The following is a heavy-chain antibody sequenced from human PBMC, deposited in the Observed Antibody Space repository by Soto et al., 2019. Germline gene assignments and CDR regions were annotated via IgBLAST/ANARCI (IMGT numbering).Heavy chain of an antibody. D-gene: IGHD3-3*01. CDR3: PSFYERYLDACYI. Sequence: SGGSLRLSCAASGFTFSGSAMHWVRQASGKGLEWVGRIRSKANSYATAYAASVKGRFTISRDDSKNTAYLQMNSLKTEDTAVYYCPSFYERYLDACYIWGQGTMVTVSS. CDR1: GFTFSGSA. CDR2: IRSKANSYAT. J-gene: IGHJ3*02. V-gene: IGHV3-73*01.